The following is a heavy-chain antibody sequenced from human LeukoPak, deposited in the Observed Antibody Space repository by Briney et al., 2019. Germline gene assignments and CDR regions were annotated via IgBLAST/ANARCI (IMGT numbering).Heavy chain of an antibody. D-gene: IGHD3-10*01. CDR2: IYHSGST. CDR3: AREYGSGSYHTR. V-gene: IGHV4-39*07. J-gene: IGHJ4*02. Sequence: PSETLSLTCTVSGGSISTTNYYWGWIRQPPGKGLEWIGSIYHSGSTYYNPSLKSRVTISVDTSKNQFSLKLNSVTAADTAVYYCAREYGSGSYHTRWGQGTLVTVSS. CDR1: GGSISTTNYY.